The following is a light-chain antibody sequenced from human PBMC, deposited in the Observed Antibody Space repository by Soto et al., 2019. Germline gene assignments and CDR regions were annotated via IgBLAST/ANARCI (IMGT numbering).Light chain of an antibody. CDR3: SSYTGSDTLV. J-gene: IGLJ3*02. CDR2: DVN. V-gene: IGLV2-14*03. CDR1: SSDVGYSNH. Sequence: QSVPTQPASVSGSPGQSITISCNGASSDVGYSNHVSWYQHHPGKVPKLIIYDVNNRPSGVSDRFSGSKSGNTASLTISGLQSEDDGDYYCSSYTGSDTLVFGGGTKLTVL.